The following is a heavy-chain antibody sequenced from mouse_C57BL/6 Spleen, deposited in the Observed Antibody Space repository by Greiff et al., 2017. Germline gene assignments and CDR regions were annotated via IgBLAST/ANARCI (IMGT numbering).Heavy chain of an antibody. V-gene: IGHV5-9*01. Sequence: EVMLVQSGGGLVKPGGSLKLSCAASGFTFSSYTMPWVRQTPEKRLEWVATISGCGGNTYYPDSVKGRFTISRDNAKNTLYLQMSSLRSEDTAFYDCARHSKEYAMCYWGKGTSVTVSS. CDR3: ARHSKEYAMCY. CDR2: ISGCGGNT. J-gene: IGHJ4*01. D-gene: IGHD2-5*01. CDR1: GFTFSSYT.